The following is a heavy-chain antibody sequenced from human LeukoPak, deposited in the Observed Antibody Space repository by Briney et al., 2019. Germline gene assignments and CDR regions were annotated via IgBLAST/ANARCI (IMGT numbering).Heavy chain of an antibody. Sequence: GGSLRLSCAASGFTFSSYGMHWVRQAPGKGLEWVAFIRYDGSNKYYADSVKGRFTISRDNSKNTLYLQMNSLRAEDTAVYYCAKELRYYYDSSGYYLFDYWGQGTLVTVSS. D-gene: IGHD3-22*01. CDR2: IRYDGSNK. CDR1: GFTFSSYG. V-gene: IGHV3-30*02. CDR3: AKELRYYYDSSGYYLFDY. J-gene: IGHJ4*02.